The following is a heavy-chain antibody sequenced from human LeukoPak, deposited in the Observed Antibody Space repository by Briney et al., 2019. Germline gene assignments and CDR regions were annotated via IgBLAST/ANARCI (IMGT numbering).Heavy chain of an antibody. Sequence: GGSLRLSCAASGFTFSRYAMSWVREAPGEGVEWGSAISGGGGSIYYADSVKGRFTISRDNSKKTLYLQMNSLTAEDTAVYYCEKVAGKPSSGPSWFDPWGQGTLVTVSS. CDR2: ISGGGGSI. CDR3: EKVAGKPSSGPSWFDP. J-gene: IGHJ5*02. CDR1: GFTFSRYA. V-gene: IGHV3-23*01. D-gene: IGHD6-19*01.